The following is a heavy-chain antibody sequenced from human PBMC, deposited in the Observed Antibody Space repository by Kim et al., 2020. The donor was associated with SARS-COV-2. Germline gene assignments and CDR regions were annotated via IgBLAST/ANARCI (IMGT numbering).Heavy chain of an antibody. CDR3: TGGRDFDY. V-gene: IGHV3-7*03. Sequence: GSEENDVDSAKGRFTISRDNAKKSLYLQMNGRTAEDTAVYYCTGGRDFDYWGQGTLVTVSS. J-gene: IGHJ4*02. CDR2: GSEE.